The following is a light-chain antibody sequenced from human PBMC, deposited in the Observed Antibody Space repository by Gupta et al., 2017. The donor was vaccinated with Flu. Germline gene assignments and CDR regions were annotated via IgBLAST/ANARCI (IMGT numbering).Light chain of an antibody. CDR2: GAS. Sequence: ELVLTQSPGTLSLSPGERATLSCRASQSVSSSYLAWYQQKPGQAPRLLIYGASSKPTGIPDRFTGSGSETDFTLTISRLEPEDSAVYYCQHYGSSPPLTFGGGTKVEIK. CDR3: QHYGSSPPLT. V-gene: IGKV3-20*01. CDR1: QSVSSSY. J-gene: IGKJ4*01.